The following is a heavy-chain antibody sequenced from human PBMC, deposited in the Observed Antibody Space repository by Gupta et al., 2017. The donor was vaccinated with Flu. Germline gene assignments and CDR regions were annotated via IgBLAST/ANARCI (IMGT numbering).Heavy chain of an antibody. CDR2: ISSSSSYI. CDR3: ARFNYGGNSTRRTFDY. V-gene: IGHV3-21*01. CDR1: GFTFSSYS. D-gene: IGHD4-23*01. J-gene: IGHJ4*02. Sequence: EVQLVESGGGLVKPGGSLRPSCAASGFTFSSYSMNWVRQAPGKGLEWVSSISSSSSYIYYADSVKGRFTISRDNAKNSLYLQMNSLRAEDTAVYYCARFNYGGNSTRRTFDYWGQGTLVTVSS.